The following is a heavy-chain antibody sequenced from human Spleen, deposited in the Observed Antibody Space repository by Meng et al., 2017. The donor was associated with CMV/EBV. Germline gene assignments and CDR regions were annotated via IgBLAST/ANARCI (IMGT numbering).Heavy chain of an antibody. CDR1: GGTFGNYA. CDR3: ARGSGYLNPFDY. Sequence: QVHLPQSGAEVNKSGSSVKVPCKASGGTFGNYAMNWGRQAPGQGLEWMGGIIPILGISNYAQKFQGRVTATADKSTRTAYMELSSLTSEDTAVYYCARGSGYLNPFDYWGQGTLVTVSS. V-gene: IGHV1-69*10. D-gene: IGHD5-12*01. J-gene: IGHJ4*02. CDR2: IIPILGIS.